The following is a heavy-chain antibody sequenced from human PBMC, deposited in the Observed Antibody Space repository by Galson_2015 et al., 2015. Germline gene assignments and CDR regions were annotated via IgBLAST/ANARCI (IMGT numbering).Heavy chain of an antibody. D-gene: IGHD3-3*02. J-gene: IGHJ4*02. CDR2: ISGSGGSS. CDR3: VKATFVHLASFDF. V-gene: IGHV3-23*01. Sequence: SLRLSCAASGFTFSSYAMNWVRQAPGKGLEWVSTISGSGGSSYYADSVKGRFTISRDNSKTPLYLQMNSLRAEDTAVYYCVKATFVHLASFDFWGQGTLLTVSS. CDR1: GFTFSSYA.